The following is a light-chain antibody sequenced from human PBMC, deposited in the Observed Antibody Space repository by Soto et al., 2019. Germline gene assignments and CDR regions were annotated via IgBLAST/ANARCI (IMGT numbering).Light chain of an antibody. J-gene: IGKJ5*01. CDR3: QQYGNSPFT. CDR1: QSVSSSF. Sequence: EIVLTQSPGTLSLSPGERAILSCRASQSVSSSFLAWYRQNPGQAPRLLIYSASSRATGIPGRFSGSGSGTDFTLTISRLEPEDFAVYYCQQYGNSPFTFGQGTRLEIK. V-gene: IGKV3-20*01. CDR2: SAS.